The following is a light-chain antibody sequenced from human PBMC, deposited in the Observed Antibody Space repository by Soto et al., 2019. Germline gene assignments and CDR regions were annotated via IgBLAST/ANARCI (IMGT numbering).Light chain of an antibody. CDR3: QRYNNWPLT. J-gene: IGKJ4*01. V-gene: IGKV1-39*01. CDR1: QNINTY. Sequence: DIQMTQSPYSLSAAVGDRVTIACRASQNINTYLNWYQQKPGKAPKLLMFDAASLQSGVPSRFSGSGSGTEFTLTINSLQSEDFAVYYCQRYNNWPLTFGGGTKVESK. CDR2: DAA.